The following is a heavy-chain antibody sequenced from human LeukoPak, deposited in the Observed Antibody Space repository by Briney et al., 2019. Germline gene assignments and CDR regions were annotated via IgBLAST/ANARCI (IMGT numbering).Heavy chain of an antibody. CDR2: INPNSGGT. D-gene: IGHD1-26*01. J-gene: IGHJ3*02. CDR3: ARTSYPDDAFDI. CDR1: GYTFTGYY. Sequence: ASLKVSCKASGYTFTGYYMHWVRQAPGQGLEWMGWINPNSGGTNYAQKFQGRVTMTRDTSISTAYMELSRLRSDDTAVYYCARTSYPDDAFDIWGQGTMVTVSS. V-gene: IGHV1-2*02.